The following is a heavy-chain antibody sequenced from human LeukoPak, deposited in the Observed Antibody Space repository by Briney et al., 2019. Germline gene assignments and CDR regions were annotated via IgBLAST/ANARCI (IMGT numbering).Heavy chain of an antibody. D-gene: IGHD2-15*01. Sequence: GGSLRLSCAASGFTFSSNYMSWVRQAPGKGLEWVSVIYSGGSTYYADSVKGRFTISRDNSKNTLYLQMNSLRAEDTAVYYCARDRGIDDQVLAYWGQGTLVTVSS. V-gene: IGHV3-53*01. J-gene: IGHJ4*02. CDR3: ARDRGIDDQVLAY. CDR2: IYSGGST. CDR1: GFTFSSNY.